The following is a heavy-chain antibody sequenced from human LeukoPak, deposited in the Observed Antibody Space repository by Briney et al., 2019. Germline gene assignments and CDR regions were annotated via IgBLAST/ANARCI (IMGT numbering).Heavy chain of an antibody. CDR3: ARGNYYGMDV. CDR1: GFTFSNYW. CDR2: INSDGGST. J-gene: IGHJ6*02. Sequence: GGSLRLSCVASGFTFSNYWMHWVRQAPGKGLVWVSRINSDGGSTADADSVKGRITISGDNAKNTLYLQMNSLRAEDTAVYYCARGNYYGMDVWGQGTTVTVSS. V-gene: IGHV3-74*01.